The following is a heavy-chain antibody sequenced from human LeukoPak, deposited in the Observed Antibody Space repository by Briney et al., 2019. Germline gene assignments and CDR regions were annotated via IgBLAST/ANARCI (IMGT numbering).Heavy chain of an antibody. CDR2: INPNSGGT. J-gene: IGHJ4*02. Sequence: GASVKVSCTASGYTFTGYYMHWVRQAPGQGLEWMGWINPNSGGTNYAQKFQGRVTMTRDTSISTAYMELSSLRSDDTAVYYCATLDGGYNPGYWGQGSLVTVSS. V-gene: IGHV1-2*02. CDR1: GYTFTGYY. CDR3: ATLDGGYNPGY. D-gene: IGHD5-24*01.